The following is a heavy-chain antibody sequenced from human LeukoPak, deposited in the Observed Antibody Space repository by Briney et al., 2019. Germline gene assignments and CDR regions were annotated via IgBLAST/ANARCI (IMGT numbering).Heavy chain of an antibody. D-gene: IGHD5-24*01. CDR3: ARDKYGYNTPIDY. Sequence: GGSLRLSCAASGLTFSNFGMYWVRQAPGKGLEWVAVISYDESNKYHADSVKGRFTISRDNSKNTLYLQMNSLRLEDTAVYYCARDKYGYNTPIDYWGQGTLVTVSS. V-gene: IGHV3-30-3*01. CDR1: GLTFSNFG. J-gene: IGHJ4*02. CDR2: ISYDESNK.